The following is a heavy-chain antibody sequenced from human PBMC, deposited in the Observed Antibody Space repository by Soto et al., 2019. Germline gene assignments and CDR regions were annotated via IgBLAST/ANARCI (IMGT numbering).Heavy chain of an antibody. J-gene: IGHJ4*02. CDR2: IYNGGGT. CDR1: VGSFITGASY. D-gene: IGHD6-19*01. V-gene: IGHV4-31*03. CDR3: ARGRRSGWYEGDYFDF. Sequence: PSETLSLTCTVSVGSFITGASYWSWIRQLPGQGLEWIGYIYNGGGTYYNPSLKSRFTLSVDSSKTQFSLEVTSVTAADTGVYFCARGRRSGWYEGDYFDFWGPGTLVTVSS.